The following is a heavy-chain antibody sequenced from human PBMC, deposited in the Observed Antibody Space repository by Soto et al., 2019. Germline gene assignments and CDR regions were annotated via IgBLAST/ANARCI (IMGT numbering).Heavy chain of an antibody. D-gene: IGHD3-22*01. V-gene: IGHV3-21*01. CDR2: ISDSSSYI. CDR3: ERYDSSGYYWPYYYYGMDV. J-gene: IGHJ6*02. Sequence: GGSLRLSCAASGFTFSTYSMNWVRQAPGKGLEWVSSISDSSSYIYYADSVKGRFTISRDNAKNSLYLQMNSLRAEDTAVYYCERYDSSGYYWPYYYYGMDVWGQGTTVTVSS. CDR1: GFTFSTYS.